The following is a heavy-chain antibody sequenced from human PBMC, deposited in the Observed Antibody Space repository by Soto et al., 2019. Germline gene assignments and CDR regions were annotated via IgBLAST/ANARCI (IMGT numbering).Heavy chain of an antibody. CDR3: ASMSTHSPSYCSSTSCYSYFDY. D-gene: IGHD2-2*02. V-gene: IGHV1-8*01. CDR2: MNPNSGNT. Sequence: ASVTVSCKASGYTFTSYDINWVRQATGQGLEWMGWMNPNSGNTGYAQKFQGRVTMTRNTSISTAYMELSSLRSEDTAVYYCASMSTHSPSYCSSTSCYSYFDYWGQGTLVTVSS. J-gene: IGHJ4*02. CDR1: GYTFTSYD.